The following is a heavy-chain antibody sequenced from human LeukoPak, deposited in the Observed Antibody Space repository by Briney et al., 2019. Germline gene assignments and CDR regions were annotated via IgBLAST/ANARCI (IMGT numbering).Heavy chain of an antibody. V-gene: IGHV4-59*01. D-gene: IGHD4-17*01. CDR3: ARVVDYGDYGWFDP. CDR1: GGSITSYY. Sequence: SETLSLTCTVSGGSITSYYWSWIRQPPGKGLEWIGYIYYSGSTNYNPSLKSRVTISVDTSKNQFSLKLSSVTAADTAVYYCARVVDYGDYGWFDPWGQGTLVTVSS. CDR2: IYYSGST. J-gene: IGHJ5*02.